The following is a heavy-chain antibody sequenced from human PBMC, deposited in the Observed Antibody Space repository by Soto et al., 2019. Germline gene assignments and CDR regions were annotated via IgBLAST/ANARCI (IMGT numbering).Heavy chain of an antibody. Sequence: PSETLSLTCAVYGGSFSGYYWSWIRQPPGKGLEWIGEINHSGSTNYNPSLKSRVTISVDTSKNQFSLKLSSATAADTAVYYCARGCRYSGYGMNRFGMDVWGKGTTVTVSS. CDR1: GGSFSGYY. CDR3: ARGCRYSGYGMNRFGMDV. V-gene: IGHV4-34*01. D-gene: IGHD5-12*01. J-gene: IGHJ6*04. CDR2: INHSGST.